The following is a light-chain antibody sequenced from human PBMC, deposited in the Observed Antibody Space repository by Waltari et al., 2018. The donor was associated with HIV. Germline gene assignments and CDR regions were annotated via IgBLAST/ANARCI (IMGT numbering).Light chain of an antibody. CDR1: SRDVGAYNL. CDR3: CSYTGTGVV. J-gene: IGLJ2*01. CDR2: EVT. Sequence: QSALTQPAPVSGSPGQSIPITCPGTSRDVGAYNLVSWYQQNPGTAPKLMLFEVTKRPSGVSDRFSGSRSGNTASLTISGLQAEDEGDYHCCSYTGTGVVFGGGTKLTVL. V-gene: IGLV2-23*02.